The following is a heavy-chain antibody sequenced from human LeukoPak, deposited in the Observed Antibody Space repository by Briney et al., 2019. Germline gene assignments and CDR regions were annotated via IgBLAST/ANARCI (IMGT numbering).Heavy chain of an antibody. CDR2: IWYDGSNK. V-gene: IGHV3-33*06. D-gene: IGHD3-10*01. CDR1: GFTFSSYS. J-gene: IGHJ4*02. Sequence: GGSLRLSCAASGFTFSSYSMNWVRQAPGKGLEWVAVIWYDGSNKYYADSVKGRFTISRDNSKNTLYLQMNSLRAEDTAVYYCAKDSIYGSGSYYKGTPPPDYWGQGTLVTVSS. CDR3: AKDSIYGSGSYYKGTPPPDY.